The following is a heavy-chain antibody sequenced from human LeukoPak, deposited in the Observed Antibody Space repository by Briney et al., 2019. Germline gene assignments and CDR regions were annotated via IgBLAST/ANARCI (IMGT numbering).Heavy chain of an antibody. D-gene: IGHD3-10*01. J-gene: IGHJ3*02. CDR1: GFTFSSYA. CDR3: ASSGAYGSGPNSI. V-gene: IGHV3-21*01. CDR2: ISSSSSYI. Sequence: GGSLRLSCAASGFTFSSYAMSWVRQAPGKGLEWVSAISSSSSYIYYADSVKGRFTISRDNAKNSLYLQMNSLRAEDTAVYYCASSGAYGSGPNSIWGQGTMVTVSS.